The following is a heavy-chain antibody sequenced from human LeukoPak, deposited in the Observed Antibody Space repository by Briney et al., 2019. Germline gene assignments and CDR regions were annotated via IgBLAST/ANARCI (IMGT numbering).Heavy chain of an antibody. V-gene: IGHV4-59*01. CDR1: DGSISSYY. J-gene: IGHJ6*02. Sequence: PSETLSLTCTVSDGSISSYYWSWIRQPPGKGLEWIGYIYYSGSTNYDPSLKSRVTISVDTSKNQFSLKLSSVTAADTAVYYCARVGQWLVPGGMDVWGQGTTVTVSS. CDR2: IYYSGST. CDR3: ARVGQWLVPGGMDV. D-gene: IGHD6-19*01.